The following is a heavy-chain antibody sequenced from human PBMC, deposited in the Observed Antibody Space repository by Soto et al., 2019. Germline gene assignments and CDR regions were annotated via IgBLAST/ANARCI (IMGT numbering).Heavy chain of an antibody. J-gene: IGHJ4*02. D-gene: IGHD1-26*01. Sequence: VQLVESGPGLVKPSETLSLTCSVSNGSISGFYWTWIRQPPGKILEWIGYIHYSGRTDYNPPLTSRATMSVDTSKNQFSVNLRSIPPADRPVYYCFRVGLGVGTPCTSGGRGPLVAV. CDR2: IHYSGRT. CDR3: FRVGLGVGTPCTS. V-gene: IGHV4-59*12. CDR1: NGSISGFY.